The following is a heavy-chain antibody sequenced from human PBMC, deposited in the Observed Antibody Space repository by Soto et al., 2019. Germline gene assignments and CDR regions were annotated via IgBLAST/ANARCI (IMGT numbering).Heavy chain of an antibody. CDR2: INHSGST. V-gene: IGHV4-34*09. CDR3: ARGGPGRDYGMDV. D-gene: IGHD3-10*01. Sequence: SETLSLTCAVYGGSFSGYYWSWIRQPPGKGLEWIGEINHSGSTNYNPSLKSRVTISVDTSKNQFPLKLSSVTAADTAVYYCARGGPGRDYGMDVWGQGTTVTVSS. J-gene: IGHJ6*02. CDR1: GGSFSGYY.